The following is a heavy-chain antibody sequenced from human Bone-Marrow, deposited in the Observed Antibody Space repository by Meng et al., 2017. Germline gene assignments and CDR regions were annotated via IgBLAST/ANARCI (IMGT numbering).Heavy chain of an antibody. V-gene: IGHV3-15*01. Sequence: GGSLRPSCAASGFTFSDAWMNWVRQAPGKGLEWVGRIKSKTDGGTTDYAALVKGRFIFSRDDSKNMLYLQIKSLKTEDTAVYYCTTFSSGYHNWGQGTLVTVSS. J-gene: IGHJ4*02. CDR2: IKSKTDGGTT. D-gene: IGHD3-22*01. CDR1: GFTFSDAW. CDR3: TTFSSGYHN.